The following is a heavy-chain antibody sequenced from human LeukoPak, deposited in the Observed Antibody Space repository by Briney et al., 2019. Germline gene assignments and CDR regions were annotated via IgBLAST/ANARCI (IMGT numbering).Heavy chain of an antibody. CDR1: GFTLSSYW. V-gene: IGHV3-7*01. CDR2: INQDGSKK. D-gene: IGHD6-13*01. CDR3: AREGAAAGITVLEYYYYYYYMDV. Sequence: PGGSLRLSCAASGFTLSSYWMNWVRQAPGKGLEWVANINQDGSKKYYLDSVKGRFTISRDNAKNSLYLQMNSLIAEDTTVYYCAREGAAAGITVLEYYYYYYYMDVWGKGTTVTVSS. J-gene: IGHJ6*03.